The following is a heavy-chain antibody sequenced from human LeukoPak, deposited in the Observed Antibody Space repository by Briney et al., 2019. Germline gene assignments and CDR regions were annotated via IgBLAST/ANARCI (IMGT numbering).Heavy chain of an antibody. J-gene: IGHJ4*02. CDR3: AKFSYGDYGFDY. Sequence: GGSPRLSCAASGFTFSSYAMSWVRQAPGKGLEWVSAISGSGGSTYYADSVKGRFTISRDNSKNTLYLQMNCLRAEDTAVYYCAKFSYGDYGFDYWGQGTLVTVSS. D-gene: IGHD4-17*01. CDR1: GFTFSSYA. CDR2: ISGSGGST. V-gene: IGHV3-23*01.